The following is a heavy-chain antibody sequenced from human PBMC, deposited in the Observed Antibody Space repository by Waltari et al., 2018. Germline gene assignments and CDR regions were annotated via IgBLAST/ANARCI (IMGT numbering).Heavy chain of an antibody. CDR2: INHSGST. CDR3: ARGRGAAAGTTYYFDY. Sequence: QVQLQQWGAGLLKPSETLSLTCAVYGGSFSGYDGPWTRQPPGKGMDGIGEINHSGSTNYNPSPKRRITISVDTSKNPFPLKLSSVTAAETAVYYCARGRGAAAGTTYYFDYWGQGTLVTVSS. V-gene: IGHV4-34*01. J-gene: IGHJ4*02. CDR1: GGSFSGYD. D-gene: IGHD6-13*01.